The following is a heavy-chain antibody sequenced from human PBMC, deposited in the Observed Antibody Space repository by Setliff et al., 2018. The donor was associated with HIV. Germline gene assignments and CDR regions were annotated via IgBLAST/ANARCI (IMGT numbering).Heavy chain of an antibody. CDR2: VYHTGST. D-gene: IGHD3-3*01. V-gene: IGHV4-4*02. Sequence: KASETLSLTCDVSGVSISDNNWWSWVRQPPGRGLEWIGEVYHTGSTNYNPSLKSRVITSIAKSKNQFSLKTDSVTAADTAVYYCVSRPLFGVVIASVAKMEFDYWGQGTLVTVSS. J-gene: IGHJ4*02. CDR1: GVSISDNNW. CDR3: VSRPLFGVVIASVAKMEFDY.